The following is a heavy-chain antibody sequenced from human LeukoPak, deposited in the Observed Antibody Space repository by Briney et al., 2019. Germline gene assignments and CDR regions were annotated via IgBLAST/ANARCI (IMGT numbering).Heavy chain of an antibody. CDR1: GFMFTSYW. D-gene: IGHD5/OR15-5a*01. J-gene: IGHJ5*02. Sequence: PGGSLRLSCAASGFMFTSYWMSWVRQAPGKGLEWVASINHDGSEKYYVDSVKGQFTISRDNAKNSLYLQMNSLRAEDTAVYHCARVVVSTTNRFDPWGQGTLVTVSS. CDR2: INHDGSEK. V-gene: IGHV3-7*05. CDR3: ARVVVSTTNRFDP.